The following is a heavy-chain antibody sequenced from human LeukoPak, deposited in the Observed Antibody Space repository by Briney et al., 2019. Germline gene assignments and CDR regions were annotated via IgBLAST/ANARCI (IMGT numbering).Heavy chain of an antibody. CDR1: GFTFSSYS. Sequence: GGALRLSCAASGFTFSSYSMNWVPQAPGKGLEWVSSISSSSSYIYYADSVKGRFTISRDNAKNSLYLQKNSLRAEDTAVYYCARAGLAYVWGTYDAFDIWGQGTMVTVSS. V-gene: IGHV3-21*01. J-gene: IGHJ3*02. CDR3: ARAGLAYVWGTYDAFDI. CDR2: ISSSSSYI. D-gene: IGHD3-16*01.